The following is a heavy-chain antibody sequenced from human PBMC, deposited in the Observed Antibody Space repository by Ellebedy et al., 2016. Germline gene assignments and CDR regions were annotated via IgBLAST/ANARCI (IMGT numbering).Heavy chain of an antibody. Sequence: GESLKISXAGSGFTFSSYWMSWVRQAPGKGLEWVANIKEDGSKNYYVDSVKGRFTISRDNAKNSLFLQMNSLRVEDTAVYYCARVLYDFWSGYYNTPDYWGQGTLVTVSS. J-gene: IGHJ4*02. CDR1: GFTFSSYW. CDR3: ARVLYDFWSGYYNTPDY. D-gene: IGHD3-3*01. V-gene: IGHV3-7*01. CDR2: IKEDGSKN.